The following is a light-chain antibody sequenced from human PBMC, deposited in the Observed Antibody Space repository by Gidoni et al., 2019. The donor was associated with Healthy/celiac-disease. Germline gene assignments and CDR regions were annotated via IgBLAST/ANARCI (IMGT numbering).Light chain of an antibody. CDR2: GAS. Sequence: EIVLTQSPGTMSLSPGERATLSCRVSQSVSSSYLAWYQQKPGQAPRLLIYGASSRATGIPDRFIGSGSGTDFTLTISRLEPEDFAVYYCQQYGSSPRTFGQGTKLEIK. CDR1: QSVSSSY. V-gene: IGKV3-20*01. CDR3: QQYGSSPRT. J-gene: IGKJ2*01.